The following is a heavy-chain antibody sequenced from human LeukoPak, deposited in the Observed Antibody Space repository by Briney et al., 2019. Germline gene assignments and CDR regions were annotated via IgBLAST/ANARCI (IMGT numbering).Heavy chain of an antibody. CDR1: GYTFTSYG. CDR3: ARGEMGCSGGSCYYQIVVVMGDY. CDR2: ISAYNGNT. V-gene: IGHV1-18*01. D-gene: IGHD2-15*01. Sequence: ASVKVSCKASGYTFTSYGISWVRQAPGQGLEWMGWISAYNGNTNYAQKLQGRVTMTTDTSTSTAYMELRSLRSDDTAVYYCARGEMGCSGGSCYYQIVVVMGDYWGQGTLVTVSS. J-gene: IGHJ4*02.